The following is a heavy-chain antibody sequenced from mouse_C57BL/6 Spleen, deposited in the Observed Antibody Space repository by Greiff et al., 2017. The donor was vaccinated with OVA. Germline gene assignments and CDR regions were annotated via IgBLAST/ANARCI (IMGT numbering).Heavy chain of an antibody. CDR2: IRNKANNPAT. V-gene: IGHV6-6*01. Sequence: EVKVEESGGGLVQPGGSMKLSCAASGFTFSDAWMDWVRQSPEKGLEWVAEIRNKANNPATYYAESVKGRFTISRDDSKSSVYLQMNSVTAEDTGIYYCARLYYDYDWFADWGQGTLVTVSA. CDR1: GFTFSDAW. CDR3: ARLYYDYDWFAD. D-gene: IGHD2-4*01. J-gene: IGHJ3*01.